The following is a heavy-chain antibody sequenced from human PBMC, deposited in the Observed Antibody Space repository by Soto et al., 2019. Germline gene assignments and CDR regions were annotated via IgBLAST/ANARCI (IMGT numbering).Heavy chain of an antibody. D-gene: IGHD1-26*01. CDR3: ARNSEHFDY. Sequence: VHLVESGGGLDKPGGSLRLSCAASGFTLSDYYMTWIRQAPGKGLEWVSYISSSGRTIYYADSVRGRFTISRDNAENSLYLQMNSLRAEDTALYYCARNSEHFDYWGQGTLVTVSS. V-gene: IGHV3-11*01. CDR1: GFTLSDYY. CDR2: ISSSGRTI. J-gene: IGHJ4*02.